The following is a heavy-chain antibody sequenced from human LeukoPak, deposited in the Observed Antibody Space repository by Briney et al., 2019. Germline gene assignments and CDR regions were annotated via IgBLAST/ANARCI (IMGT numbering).Heavy chain of an antibody. CDR1: GFTVSSNY. V-gene: IGHV3-53*01. J-gene: IGHJ4*02. Sequence: GGSLRLSCAASGFTVSSNYMGWVRQAPGKGLECVSVIYGGGSTYYAESVRGRFTVSRDTSKNTFYLDMNSLRADDTAVYYCAKTFGTIDPFEYWGQGTLVTVSS. CDR2: IYGGGST. D-gene: IGHD2-2*01. CDR3: AKTFGTIDPFEY.